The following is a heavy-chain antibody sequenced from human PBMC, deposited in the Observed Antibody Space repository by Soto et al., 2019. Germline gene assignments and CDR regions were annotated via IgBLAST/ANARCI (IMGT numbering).Heavy chain of an antibody. D-gene: IGHD1-26*01. V-gene: IGHV3-33*01. CDR3: ASEGELRSFDY. J-gene: IGHJ4*02. Sequence: GGSLRLSCAASGFTFSSYGMHWVRQAPGKGLEWVAVIWYDGSNKYYADSVKGRFTISRDNSKNTLYLQMNSLRAEDTAVYYCASEGELRSFDYWGQGTLVTVSS. CDR2: IWYDGSNK. CDR1: GFTFSSYG.